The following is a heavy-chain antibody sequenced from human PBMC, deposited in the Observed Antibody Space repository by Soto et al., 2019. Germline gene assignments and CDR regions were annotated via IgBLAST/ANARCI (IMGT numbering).Heavy chain of an antibody. CDR1: GGSISSGGYS. J-gene: IGHJ5*02. Sequence: PSETLSLTCAVSGGSISSGGYSWSWIRQPPGKGLEWIGYIYHSGSTYYNPSLKSRVTISVDRSKNQFSLKLSSVTAADTAVYYCARSSGTRPLSWLDPWGQGTLVTVSS. CDR3: ARSSGTRPLSWLDP. D-gene: IGHD3-10*01. V-gene: IGHV4-30-2*01. CDR2: IYHSGST.